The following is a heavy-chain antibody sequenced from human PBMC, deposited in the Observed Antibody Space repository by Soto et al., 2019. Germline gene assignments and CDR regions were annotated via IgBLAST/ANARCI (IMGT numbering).Heavy chain of an antibody. CDR2: ISWNSGTI. V-gene: IGHV3-9*01. Sequence: EVQLVESGGGLVQPGRSLRLSCGASGFTFDEYGMHWVRQAPGKGLEWVSGISWNSGTIGYADSVKGRFTISRDNAKNSLYLQMSSLSAEDTALYYCAKSTGGTANGMDVWGQGPTVTVSS. CDR3: AKSTGGTANGMDV. CDR1: GFTFDEYG. D-gene: IGHD2-8*02. J-gene: IGHJ6*02.